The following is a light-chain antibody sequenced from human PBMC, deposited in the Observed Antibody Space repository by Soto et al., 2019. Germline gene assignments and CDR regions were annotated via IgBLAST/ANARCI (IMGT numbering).Light chain of an antibody. J-gene: IGKJ1*01. CDR2: GAS. CDR3: QQYGSSPQT. Sequence: ESVLTQSPGTLSLSPGERATLSCRASQSVSSNHLAWYQQKRGQPPRLLIYGASSRATGTPGRFSGSGSGTDFTLTITRLEPEDFAVYYCQQYGSSPQTFGQGTKVYIK. CDR1: QSVSSNH. V-gene: IGKV3-20*01.